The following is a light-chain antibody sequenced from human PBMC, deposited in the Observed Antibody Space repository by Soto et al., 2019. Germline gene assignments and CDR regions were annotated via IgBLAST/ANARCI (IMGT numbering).Light chain of an antibody. CDR2: GNN. CDR3: QSYDSSLSGYV. V-gene: IGLV1-40*01. J-gene: IGLJ1*01. Sequence: QSVLTQPPSVSGAPGQRVTISCTGSNSHFGARYDVHWYQQLPGTAPKLLIYGNNERPSGVPDRFSGSKSGTSASLAITGLQAEDEADYYCQSYDSSLSGYVFGTGTKVTVL. CDR1: NSHFGARYD.